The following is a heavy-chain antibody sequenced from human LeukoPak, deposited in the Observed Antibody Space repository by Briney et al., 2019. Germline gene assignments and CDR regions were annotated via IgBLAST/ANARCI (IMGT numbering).Heavy chain of an antibody. CDR3: ARDRDTSYYDSSGYSVFDF. Sequence: EASVKVSCKASGYPFTAYYIHWVRQAPGQGLEWMGWFNPLTGGTNFAQTFQGRVTMTRDTSINTAYMELSSLRSDDTAVYYCARDRDTSYYDSSGYSVFDFWGQGTLVTVSS. V-gene: IGHV1-2*02. CDR1: GYPFTAYY. J-gene: IGHJ4*02. D-gene: IGHD3-22*01. CDR2: FNPLTGGT.